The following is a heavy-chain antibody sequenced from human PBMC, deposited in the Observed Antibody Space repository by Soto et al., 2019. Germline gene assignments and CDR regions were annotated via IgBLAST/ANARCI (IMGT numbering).Heavy chain of an antibody. D-gene: IGHD3-3*01. V-gene: IGHV3-23*01. J-gene: IGHJ4*02. CDR2: ISGSGGST. CDR3: ANSQSGYFDY. Sequence: EVQLLESGGGLVQPGGSLRLSCAASGFTFSSYAMSWVSQAPGKGLEWVSAISGSGGSTYYADSVKGRFTISRDNSNNTLYLQMNSLRAEDTDVYYCANSQSGYFDYWGQGTLVTVSS. CDR1: GFTFSSYA.